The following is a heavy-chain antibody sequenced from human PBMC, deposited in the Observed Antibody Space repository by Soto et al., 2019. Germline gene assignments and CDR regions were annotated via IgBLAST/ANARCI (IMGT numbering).Heavy chain of an antibody. CDR1: GCTFIGYY. V-gene: IGHV1-2*02. D-gene: IGHD3-22*01. CDR2: INPKTGAT. CDR3: AKTYDGSGQPSHWFAP. Sequence: ASVKVSCKASGCTFIGYYINWVRQAPGQGLEWVGWINPKTGATNYAQRFQGRVTLTRDTSITTAYMDLSSLRSDDTATYYCAKTYDGSGQPSHWFAPWGQGTPVTVSS. J-gene: IGHJ5*02.